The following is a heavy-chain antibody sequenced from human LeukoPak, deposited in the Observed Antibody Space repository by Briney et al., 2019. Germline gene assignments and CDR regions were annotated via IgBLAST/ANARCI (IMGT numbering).Heavy chain of an antibody. J-gene: IGHJ3*02. CDR3: ARDTLHGSSHDTFDI. CDR2: IYHSGST. V-gene: IGHV4-38-2*02. Sequence: SETLSLTCTVSGYSISSGYYWGWIRQPPGKGLEWIGSIYHSGSTYYNPSLKSRVTISVDTSKNQFSLKLSSVTAADTAVYYCARDTLHGSSHDTFDIWGQGTMVTVSS. D-gene: IGHD6-13*01. CDR1: GYSISSGYY.